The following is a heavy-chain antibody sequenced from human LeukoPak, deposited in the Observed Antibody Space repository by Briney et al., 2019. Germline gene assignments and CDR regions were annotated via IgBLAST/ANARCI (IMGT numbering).Heavy chain of an antibody. Sequence: GGSLRLSCVASGFTFSSYSMSWVRQAPGKGLEWVANIKQDGSEKYYVDSVKGRFTISRDNAKNSLYLQMNSLRAEDTAVYYCAPLLWFGEFSFDYWGQGTMVTVSS. J-gene: IGHJ4*02. V-gene: IGHV3-7*01. CDR3: APLLWFGEFSFDY. CDR2: IKQDGSEK. CDR1: GFTFSSYS. D-gene: IGHD3-10*01.